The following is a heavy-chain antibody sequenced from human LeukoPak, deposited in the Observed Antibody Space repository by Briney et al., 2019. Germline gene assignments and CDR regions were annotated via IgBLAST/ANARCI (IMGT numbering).Heavy chain of an antibody. D-gene: IGHD5-18*01. CDR1: GFTFSSYA. J-gene: IGHJ4*02. V-gene: IGHV3-23*01. Sequence: GGSLRLSCAASGFTFSSYAMTWVRQAPGKGLEWVSSISPTGTTYYADSVKGRFTVSRDNSKNTLFLQMDSLRADDTAVYYCAKPRVDSGTGSSYGHGLGYWGQGTLVSVSS. CDR2: ISPTGTT. CDR3: AKPRVDSGTGSSYGHGLGY.